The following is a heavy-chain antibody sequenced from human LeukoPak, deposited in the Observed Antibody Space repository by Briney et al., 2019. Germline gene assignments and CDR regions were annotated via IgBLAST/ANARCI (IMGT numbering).Heavy chain of an antibody. J-gene: IGHJ4*02. CDR3: AKEARSFTRNRNAYSRSAGTDY. D-gene: IGHD6-6*01. Sequence: PGGSLRLSCAASGFTFSSYGMHWVRQAPGKWLEWVAVIRYDGSNKYYADSVKGRFTISRDNSKNTLYLQMNSLRAEDTAVYYCAKEARSFTRNRNAYSRSAGTDYWGQGTLVTVSS. CDR1: GFTFSSYG. V-gene: IGHV3-30*02. CDR2: IRYDGSNK.